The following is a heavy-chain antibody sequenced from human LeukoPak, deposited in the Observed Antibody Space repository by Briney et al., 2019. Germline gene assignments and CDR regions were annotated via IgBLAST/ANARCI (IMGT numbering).Heavy chain of an antibody. J-gene: IGHJ3*01. D-gene: IGHD3-22*01. CDR3: ARPNITSYYDSRGYDAFDV. CDR1: GYSFTSYW. V-gene: IGHV5-51*01. CDR2: IYPGDSET. Sequence: KLGESLKISCKGSGYSFTSYWIGWVRQMPGKGLEWMGIIYPGDSETRYSPSFQGQVTISADRSIRTAYLQWSSLKASDTAMYYCARPNITSYYDSRGYDAFDVWGQGTMVTVSS.